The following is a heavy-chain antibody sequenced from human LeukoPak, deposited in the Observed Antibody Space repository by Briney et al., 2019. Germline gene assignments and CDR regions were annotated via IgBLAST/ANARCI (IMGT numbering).Heavy chain of an antibody. V-gene: IGHV4-31*11. CDR1: GGSISSADFY. CDR3: ARGSDFFDY. J-gene: IGHJ4*02. CDR2: IYYSGSA. Sequence: PSQTLSLTCAVSGGSISSADFYWSLIRQHPGKGLEWIGFIYYSGSAYYNPSLKSRVSISIDTSKNQFSLTLNSVTAADTAVYYCARGSDFFDYWGQGTLVTVSS.